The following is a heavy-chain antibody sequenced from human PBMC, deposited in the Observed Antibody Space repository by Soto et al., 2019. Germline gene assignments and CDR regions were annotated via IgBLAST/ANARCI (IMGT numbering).Heavy chain of an antibody. CDR3: ARDMHYDSSGYYYVGDNWFDP. V-gene: IGHV1-18*04. Sequence: ASLKVPCKASGYTFTSYGISWVRQAPGQGLEWMGWISAYNGNTNYAQKLQGRVTMTTDTSTSTAYMELSSLRSEDTAVYYCARDMHYDSSGYYYVGDNWFDPWGQGTLVTVSS. CDR2: ISAYNGNT. J-gene: IGHJ5*02. CDR1: GYTFTSYG. D-gene: IGHD3-22*01.